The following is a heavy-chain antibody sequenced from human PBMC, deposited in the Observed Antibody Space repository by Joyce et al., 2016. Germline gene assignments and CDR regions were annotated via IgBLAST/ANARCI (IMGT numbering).Heavy chain of an antibody. V-gene: IGHV3-53*01. CDR3: ARQDVWSGYYPL. J-gene: IGHJ4*02. Sequence: LEWVSVIYSGGNTYHADSVKGRFTISRDNSKNTLSLEKNSLGAGDTAMYYCARQDVWSGYYPLWGQGTRVTVSS. D-gene: IGHD3-3*01. CDR2: IYSGGNT.